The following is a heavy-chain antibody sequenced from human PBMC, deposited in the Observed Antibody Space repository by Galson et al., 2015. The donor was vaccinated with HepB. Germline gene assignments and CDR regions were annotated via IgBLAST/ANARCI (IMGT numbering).Heavy chain of an antibody. Sequence: SLRLSCAASGFTFDTAWMSWVRQAPGKGLEWVSYISSSSSTIYYADSVKGRFTISRGNAKNSLYLQMNSLRAEDTAVYYCARDSHYYDSSGYYPDFDYWGQGTLVTVSS. CDR1: GFTFDTAW. CDR2: ISSSSSTI. D-gene: IGHD3-22*01. CDR3: ARDSHYYDSSGYYPDFDY. J-gene: IGHJ4*02. V-gene: IGHV3-48*01.